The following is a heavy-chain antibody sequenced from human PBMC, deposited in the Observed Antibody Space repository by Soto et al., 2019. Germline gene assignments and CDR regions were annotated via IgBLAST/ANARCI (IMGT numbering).Heavy chain of an antibody. CDR1: GFTFSSYA. CDR2: ISGSGGST. CDR3: AKLQYDFWSGDPVYYYYYCMDV. V-gene: IGHV3-23*01. Sequence: GGSLRLSCAASGFTFSSYAMSWLRQAPGKGLEWVSAISGSGGSTYYADSVKGRFTISRDNSKNTLYLQMNSLRAEDTAVYYCAKLQYDFWSGDPVYYYYYCMDVWGKGTTVTVSS. J-gene: IGHJ6*03. D-gene: IGHD3-3*01.